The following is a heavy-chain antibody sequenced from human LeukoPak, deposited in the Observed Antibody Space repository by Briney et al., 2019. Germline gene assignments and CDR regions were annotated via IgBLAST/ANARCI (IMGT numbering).Heavy chain of an antibody. D-gene: IGHD2-21*02. CDR2: IYYSGST. CDR3: ARAYCGGDCYIHYYYGMDV. J-gene: IGHJ6*02. V-gene: IGHV4-31*03. CDR1: GGSISSGGYY. Sequence: SQTLSLTCTVSGGSISSGGYYWSWIRQHPGKGLEWIGYIYYSGSTYYNLSLKSRVTISVDTSKNQFSLKLSSVTAADTAVYYCARAYCGGDCYIHYYYGMDVWGQGTTVTVSS.